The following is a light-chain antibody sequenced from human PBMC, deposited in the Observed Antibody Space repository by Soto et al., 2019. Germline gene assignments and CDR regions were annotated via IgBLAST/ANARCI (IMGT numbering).Light chain of an antibody. CDR3: CSYAGSYSWG. CDR1: SSDVGDGQY. Sequence: QSVLTQPRSVSGSPGQSVNISGTGTSSDVGDGQYVCCYQHDPGEAPNVVIYDVTHQPSGVPDRFSGATSGTTDCLTISGLHAESEADYYCCSYAGSYSWGFGSETKGTAL. J-gene: IGLJ1*01. CDR2: DVT. V-gene: IGLV2-11*01.